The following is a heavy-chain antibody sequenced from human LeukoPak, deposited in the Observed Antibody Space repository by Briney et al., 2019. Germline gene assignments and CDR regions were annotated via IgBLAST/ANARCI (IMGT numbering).Heavy chain of an antibody. J-gene: IGHJ4*02. CDR2: ISYDGSNK. CDR3: ANGHSSSWNFDY. CDR1: GFTFSSYG. V-gene: IGHV3-30*18. Sequence: PGRSLRLSCAASGFTFSSYGMHWVRQAPGKGLEWVAVISYDGSNKYYADSVKGRFTISRDNSKNTLYLQMNSLRAEDTAVYYCANGHSSSWNFDYWGQGTLVTVSS. D-gene: IGHD6-13*01.